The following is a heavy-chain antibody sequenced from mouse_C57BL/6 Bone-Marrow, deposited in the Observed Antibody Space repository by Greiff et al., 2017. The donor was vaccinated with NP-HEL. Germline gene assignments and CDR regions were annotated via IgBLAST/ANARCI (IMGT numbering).Heavy chain of an antibody. CDR1: GYTFTSYW. J-gene: IGHJ3*01. V-gene: IGHV1-64*01. CDR3: ERGRQGYPCAY. Sequence: QVQLQQPGAELVKPGASVKLSCKASGYTFTSYWMHWVKQRPGQGREWIGMIHPNSGSTNYNEKFKSKATLTVDKSSSTAYMQLSSLTSEESAVEYWERGRQGYPCAYWGQGTLVTVSA. D-gene: IGHD2-2*01. CDR2: IHPNSGST.